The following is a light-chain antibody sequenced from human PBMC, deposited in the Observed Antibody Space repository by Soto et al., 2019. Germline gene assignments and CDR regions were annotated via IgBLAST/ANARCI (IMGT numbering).Light chain of an antibody. Sequence: EIVLTQSPGTLSLSPGERATLSCRASQSVSSSYLAWYQQKTGQAPRLLIYGASRRATGIPDRFGGRWSGTDITLTISRQEHEDFAVYCCQHYGSSRTFGQGTKVEIK. CDR2: GAS. CDR3: QHYGSSRT. J-gene: IGKJ1*01. V-gene: IGKV3-20*01. CDR1: QSVSSSY.